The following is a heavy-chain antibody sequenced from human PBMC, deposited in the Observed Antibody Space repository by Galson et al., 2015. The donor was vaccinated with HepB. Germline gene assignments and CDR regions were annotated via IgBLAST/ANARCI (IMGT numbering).Heavy chain of an antibody. CDR1: GYTFTTYT. V-gene: IGHV1-18*01. J-gene: IGHJ4*02. CDR3: ARRGMAAIGGPTFDF. Sequence: SVKVSCKASGYTFTTYTINWVRQAPGQGLEWMGWINTYSGSTKYAQNLQDRVTMTTDTFTKTAYMELTSLRSDDTAMYYCARRGMAAIGGPTFDFWGQGTLVTVS. D-gene: IGHD5-24*01. CDR2: INTYSGST.